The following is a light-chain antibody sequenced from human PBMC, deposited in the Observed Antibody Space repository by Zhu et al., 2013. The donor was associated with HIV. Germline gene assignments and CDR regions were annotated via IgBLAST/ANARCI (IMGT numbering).Light chain of an antibody. J-gene: IGKJ3*01. CDR3: IQTVQTPFT. V-gene: IGKV2-28*01. Sequence: DIVMTQSPLSLPVTPGEPASISCRSSQSLLHSNGYNYLDWYLQKPGQSPQLLIYLGSNRASGVPDRFSGSGSGTDFTLKISRVEAEDVGVYYCIQTVQTPFTFGPGTKVDIK. CDR1: QSLLHSNGYNY. CDR2: LGS.